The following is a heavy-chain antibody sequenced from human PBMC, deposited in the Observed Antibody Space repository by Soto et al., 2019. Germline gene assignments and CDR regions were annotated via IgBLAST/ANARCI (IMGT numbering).Heavy chain of an antibody. CDR2: INHSGST. CDR3: ARGLGYFRGGSCRISGESRVGIYV. V-gene: IGHV4-34*01. D-gene: IGHD2-15*01. Sequence: SETLSLTCAVYGGSFSGYYWSWIRQPPGKGLEWIGEINHSGSTNYNPSLKSRVTTSVDTSKNKFSLKLSSVTAADTAVYYCARGLGYFRGGSCRISGESRVGIYVWGQGTTVTVSS. CDR1: GGSFSGYY. J-gene: IGHJ6*02.